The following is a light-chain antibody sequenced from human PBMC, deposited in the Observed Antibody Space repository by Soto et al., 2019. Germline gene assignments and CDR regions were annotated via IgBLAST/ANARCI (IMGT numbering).Light chain of an antibody. V-gene: IGLV2-14*01. CDR2: AVT. Sequence: QSALTQPASVSGSPGQSVTISCAGTSGDVGGYNYVSWYQQHPGKAPKLMIHAVTNRPSGFSNRFSGSKSGNTASLTISSLQAEDEADYYCCSYTGASTYVFGTGTKVPVL. CDR3: CSYTGASTYV. CDR1: SGDVGGYNY. J-gene: IGLJ1*01.